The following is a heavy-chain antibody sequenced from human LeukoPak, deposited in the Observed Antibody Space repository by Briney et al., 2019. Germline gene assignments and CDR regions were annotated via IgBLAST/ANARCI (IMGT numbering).Heavy chain of an antibody. CDR1: GYTFTGHY. CDR2: INPNTGGT. J-gene: IGHJ6*03. D-gene: IGHD3-3*01. CDR3: ARGNQNYYDFWSGYYTNYYYYYMDV. Sequence: GASVKVSCKTSGYTFTGHYIHWVRQAPGQGLDCMGWINPNTGGTFYAQKFQGRVTMTRDTSISTAYMELSRLRSDDTAVYYCARGNQNYYDFWSGYYTNYYYYYMDVWGKGTTVTVSS. V-gene: IGHV1-2*02.